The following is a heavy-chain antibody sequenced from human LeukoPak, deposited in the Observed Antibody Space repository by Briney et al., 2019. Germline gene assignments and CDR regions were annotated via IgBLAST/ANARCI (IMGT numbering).Heavy chain of an antibody. CDR1: GFTVITND. J-gene: IGHJ4*02. V-gene: IGHV3-53*01. Sequence: GGSLRLSCAASGFTVITNDMTWVRQAPGEGLGWGSVLYSDGNTIYADSVQGRFTISRDNSKNTLYLEMNSLSPDDTAVYYCARGVEPLAANTLAYWGQGTLVTVSS. D-gene: IGHD1-14*01. CDR3: ARGVEPLAANTLAY. CDR2: LYSDGNT.